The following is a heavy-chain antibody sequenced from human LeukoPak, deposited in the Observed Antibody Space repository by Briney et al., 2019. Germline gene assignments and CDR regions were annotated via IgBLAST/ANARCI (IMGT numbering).Heavy chain of an antibody. V-gene: IGHV4-34*01. D-gene: IGHD6-13*01. J-gene: IGHJ6*02. CDR2: INHSGST. Sequence: SKTLSLTCAVYGGSFSGYYWSWIRQPPGKGLEWIGEINHSGSTNYNPSLKSRVTISVDTSKNQFSLKLSSVTAADTAVYYCTTKRLVLYYYYYGMDVWGQGTTVTVSS. CDR1: GGSFSGYY. CDR3: TTKRLVLYYYYYGMDV.